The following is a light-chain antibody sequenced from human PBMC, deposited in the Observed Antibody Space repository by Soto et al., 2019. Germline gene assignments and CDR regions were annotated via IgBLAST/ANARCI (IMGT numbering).Light chain of an antibody. V-gene: IGLV1-40*01. CDR3: QSYDSSLSGVV. Sequence: QSVLTQPPSVSGAPGQRVTISCTGSSSNIGARYDVHWYHQLPGTAPKLLIYDDIKRPSGVSVQFSDSKSGSSASLAITGRQAEDEAEYHFQSYDSSLSGVVFGGGTKLTVL. CDR2: DDI. J-gene: IGLJ2*01. CDR1: SSNIGARYD.